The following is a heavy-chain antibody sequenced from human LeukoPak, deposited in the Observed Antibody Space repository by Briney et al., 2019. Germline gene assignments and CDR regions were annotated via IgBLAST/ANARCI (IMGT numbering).Heavy chain of an antibody. CDR3: ARVPTVTFFDY. CDR2: IYYSGYT. D-gene: IGHD4-17*01. J-gene: IGHJ4*02. V-gene: IGHV4-59*12. Sequence: SETLSLTCTVSGGSISSYYWSWIRQPPGKGLEWIGYIYYSGYTNYNPSLKSRVTISVDTSKNQFSLKLSSVTAADTAVYYCARVPTVTFFDYWGQGTLVTVSS. CDR1: GGSISSYY.